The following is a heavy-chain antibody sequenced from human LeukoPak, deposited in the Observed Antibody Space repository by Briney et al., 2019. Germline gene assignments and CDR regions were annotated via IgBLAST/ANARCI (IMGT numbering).Heavy chain of an antibody. Sequence: QSGGSLRLSCAASGFTFSSYAMSWVRQAPGKGLEWVSAISGSGGSTYYADSVKGRFTISRDNSKNTLYLQMNSLRAEDTAVYYCAKDNYGSSTRDDYWGQGTLVTVSS. J-gene: IGHJ4*02. V-gene: IGHV3-23*01. CDR3: AKDNYGSSTRDDY. CDR2: ISGSGGST. D-gene: IGHD3-10*01. CDR1: GFTFSSYA.